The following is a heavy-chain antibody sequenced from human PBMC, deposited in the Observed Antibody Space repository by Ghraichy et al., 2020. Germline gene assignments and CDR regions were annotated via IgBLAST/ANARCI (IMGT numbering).Heavy chain of an antibody. CDR1: GFTFSSYA. Sequence: GGSLRLSCAASGFTFSSYAMHWVRQAPGKGLEWVAVISYDGSNKYYADSVKGRFTISRDYSKNTLYLQMNSLRAEDTAVYYCASGLERWLQSAFDYWGQGTLVTVSS. D-gene: IGHD5-24*01. J-gene: IGHJ4*02. CDR3: ASGLERWLQSAFDY. CDR2: ISYDGSNK. V-gene: IGHV3-30*04.